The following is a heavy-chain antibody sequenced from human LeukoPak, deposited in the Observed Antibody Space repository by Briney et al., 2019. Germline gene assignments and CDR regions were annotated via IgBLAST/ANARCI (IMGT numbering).Heavy chain of an antibody. V-gene: IGHV3-33*08. CDR3: ARGAYPYDFWSGYYLSDFDY. CDR2: IWYDGSNK. J-gene: IGHJ4*02. CDR1: GFTFSSYS. Sequence: PGGSLRLSCAASGFTFSSYSMNWVRQAPGKGLEWVAVIWYDGSNKYYADSVKGRFTISRDNSKSTLYLQMNSLRAEDTAVYYCARGAYPYDFWSGYYLSDFDYWGQGTLVTVSS. D-gene: IGHD3-3*01.